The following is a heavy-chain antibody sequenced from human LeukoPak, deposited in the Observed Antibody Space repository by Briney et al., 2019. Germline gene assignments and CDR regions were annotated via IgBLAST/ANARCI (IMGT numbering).Heavy chain of an antibody. J-gene: IGHJ5*02. D-gene: IGHD3-3*01. Sequence: SETLSLTCTVSGGSISSSIYYWDWIRQPPGKELEWIGNIYYSGSTNYNPSLKSRVTISVDTSKNQFSLKLSSVTAADTAVYYCARVLLSNYDFWSGYSNWFDPWGQGTLVTVSS. CDR2: IYYSGST. V-gene: IGHV4-61*05. CDR1: GGSISSSIYY. CDR3: ARVLLSNYDFWSGYSNWFDP.